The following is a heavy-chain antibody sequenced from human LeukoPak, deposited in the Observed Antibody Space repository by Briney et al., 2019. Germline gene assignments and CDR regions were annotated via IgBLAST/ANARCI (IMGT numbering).Heavy chain of an antibody. Sequence: GGSLRLSCATSGFTVNNNYMSWVRQAPGKGLEWVSAISDTGNTYHADSVKGRFTISRDSSKNTLFLQMNRLRPEDAAVYYCAKAPVTTCRGAFCYPFDYWGLGTLVTVSS. CDR3: AKAPVTTCRGAFCYPFDY. CDR2: ISDTGNT. CDR1: GFTVNNNY. D-gene: IGHD2-15*01. J-gene: IGHJ4*02. V-gene: IGHV3-53*01.